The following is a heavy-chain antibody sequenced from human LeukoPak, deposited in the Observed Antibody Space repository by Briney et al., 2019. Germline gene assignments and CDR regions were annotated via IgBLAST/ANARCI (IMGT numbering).Heavy chain of an antibody. CDR1: GFTFSYYG. J-gene: IGHJ4*02. CDR2: IRYEGNEK. D-gene: IGHD3-9*01. V-gene: IGHV3-30*02. Sequence: GGSLRLSCVASGFTFSYYGMHWVRQAPGKGLEWVAFIRYEGNEKYYAGSVKGRFTISRDNPKNTLYLEMNSLRAEDTAVYYCVAYYDILTGYKYWGQGTLVPSPQ. CDR3: VAYYDILTGYKY.